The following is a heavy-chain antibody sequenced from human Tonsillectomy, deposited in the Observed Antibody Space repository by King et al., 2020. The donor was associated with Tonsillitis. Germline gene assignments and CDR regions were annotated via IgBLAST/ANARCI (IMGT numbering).Heavy chain of an antibody. CDR2: SNPNSGGT. D-gene: IGHD5-24*01. V-gene: IGHV1-2*02. Sequence: QLVQSGAEVKKPGASVKVSCKASGYTFTGYYMQWVRQAPGQGLEWMGWSNPNSGGTNYAQNFQGRVTMTRDTSISTAYMGLSSLRSDDTAVYYCARDQVQMATSYNWFDPWGQGTLVTVSS. J-gene: IGHJ5*02. CDR3: ARDQVQMATSYNWFDP. CDR1: GYTFTGYY.